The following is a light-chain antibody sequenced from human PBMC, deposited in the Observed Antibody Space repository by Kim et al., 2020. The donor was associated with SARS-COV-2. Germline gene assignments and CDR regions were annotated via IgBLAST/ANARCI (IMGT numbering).Light chain of an antibody. Sequence: GQSITISCIGTSGDVGRYNLMSWYQQYPGKAPKLMIFEVSKRPSGVSDRFSGSKSGNTASLTISGLQAEDEADYYCCSNAGSSTWVFGGGTQLTVL. CDR3: CSNAGSSTWV. J-gene: IGLJ3*02. CDR1: SGDVGRYNL. CDR2: EVS. V-gene: IGLV2-23*02.